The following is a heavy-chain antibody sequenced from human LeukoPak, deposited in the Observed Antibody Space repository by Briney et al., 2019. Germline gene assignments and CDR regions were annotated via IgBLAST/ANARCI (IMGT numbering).Heavy chain of an antibody. CDR1: GFTVSSNS. CDR2: IYSDNT. J-gene: IGHJ5*02. D-gene: IGHD6-13*01. V-gene: IGHV3-53*01. Sequence: GGSLRLSCTVSGFTVSSNSMSWVRQAPGKGLEWVSFIYSDNTHYADSVKGRFTISRDNSKNTLYLQMNSLRAEDTAVYYCARLSSSWVNWFDPWGQGTLVTVSS. CDR3: ARLSSSWVNWFDP.